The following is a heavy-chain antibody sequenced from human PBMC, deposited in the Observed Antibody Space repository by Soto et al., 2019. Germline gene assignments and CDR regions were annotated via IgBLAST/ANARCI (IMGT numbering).Heavy chain of an antibody. CDR1: GVTFSSYA. V-gene: IGHV1-69*18. CDR2: IIPVSRTS. D-gene: IGHD3-16*01. J-gene: IGHJ4*02. Sequence: QVQLVQSGAEVKKPGSSVKVSCSASGVTFSSYAFTWVRQAPGQGLEWMGNIIPVSRTSTYAQRFQGRLTISADESTNTVYMELSILRSEDTAVYFCAKDGSWDGGGGESWGQGTLVIVSS. CDR3: AKDGSWDGGGGES.